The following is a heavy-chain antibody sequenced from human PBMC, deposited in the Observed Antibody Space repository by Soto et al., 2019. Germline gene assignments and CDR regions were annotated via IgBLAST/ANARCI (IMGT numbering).Heavy chain of an antibody. J-gene: IGHJ5*02. CDR2: ISSGERIR. CDR1: GFSFSDYY. D-gene: IGHD4-17*01. Sequence: QVQLVESGGGVVKPGESLRLSCAASGFSFSDYYMSWVRQAPGKGLEWVSYISSGERIRYYADSVRGRFTISRDNAKNSLYLQMNSLRVEDTAVYYWVRDRVTKGDDWFDPWGQGTLVTVSS. V-gene: IGHV3-11*01. CDR3: VRDRVTKGDDWFDP.